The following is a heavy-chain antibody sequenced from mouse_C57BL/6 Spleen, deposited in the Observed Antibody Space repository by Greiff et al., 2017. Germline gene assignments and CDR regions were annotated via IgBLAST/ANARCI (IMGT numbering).Heavy chain of an antibody. CDR2: IDPETGGT. J-gene: IGHJ2*01. D-gene: IGHD2-14*01. CDR3: TRGTYYRFDY. Sequence: QVQLQQSGAELVRPGASVTLSCKASGYTFTDYEMHWVKQTPVHGLEWIGAIDPETGGTAYNQKFKGKAILTADKSSSTAYMELRSLTSEDSAVYYCTRGTYYRFDYWGQGTTLTVSS. CDR1: GYTFTDYE. V-gene: IGHV1-15*01.